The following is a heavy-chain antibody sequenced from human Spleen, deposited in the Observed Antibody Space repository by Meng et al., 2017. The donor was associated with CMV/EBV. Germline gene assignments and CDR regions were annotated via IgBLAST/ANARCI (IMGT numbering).Heavy chain of an antibody. Sequence: GESLKISCAASGFTFSGSAMHWVRQASGKGLEWVGRIRSKANSYATAYAASVKGRFTISRDDSKNTAYLQMNSLKTEDTAVYYCTRHKSGGSSSWNNYYYGMDVWGQGTTVTVSS. CDR1: GFTFSGSA. D-gene: IGHD6-13*01. V-gene: IGHV3-73*01. J-gene: IGHJ6*02. CDR3: TRHKSGGSSSWNNYYYGMDV. CDR2: IRSKANSYAT.